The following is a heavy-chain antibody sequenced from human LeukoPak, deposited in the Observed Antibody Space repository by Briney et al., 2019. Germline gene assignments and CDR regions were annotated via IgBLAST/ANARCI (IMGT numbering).Heavy chain of an antibody. Sequence: PGGSLRLSCAASGFTFSSYAMSWVRQAPGKGLEWVSAISGSGGSTYYADSVKGRFTISRDNSKNTLYLQMNSLRAEDTAVYYCAREVYYYGSGSADAFDIWGQGTMVTVSS. CDR2: ISGSGGST. J-gene: IGHJ3*02. V-gene: IGHV3-23*01. CDR3: AREVYYYGSGSADAFDI. CDR1: GFTFSSYA. D-gene: IGHD3-10*01.